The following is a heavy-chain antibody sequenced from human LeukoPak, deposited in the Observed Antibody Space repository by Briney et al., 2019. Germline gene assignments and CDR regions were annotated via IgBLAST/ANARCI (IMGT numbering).Heavy chain of an antibody. D-gene: IGHD3-22*01. V-gene: IGHV1-18*01. CDR2: TSAYNGNT. CDR1: GYTFTSYG. Sequence: ASVKVPCKASGYTFTSYGISWVRQAPGQGLEWMGWTSAYNGNTNYAQKLQGRVTMTTDTSTSTAYMELRSLRSDDTAVYYCARDQLSYYYDSSGYYPDYWGQGTLVTVSS. CDR3: ARDQLSYYYDSSGYYPDY. J-gene: IGHJ4*02.